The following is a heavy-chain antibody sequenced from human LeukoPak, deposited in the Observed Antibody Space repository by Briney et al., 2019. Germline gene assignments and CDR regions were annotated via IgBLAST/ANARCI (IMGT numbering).Heavy chain of an antibody. CDR2: IYTSGST. D-gene: IGHD5-24*01. J-gene: IGHJ3*02. Sequence: TASETLSLTCAVYGGSFSGYYWSWIRQPAGKGLEWIGRIYTSGSTNYNPSLKSRVTISVGTSKNQFSLKLSSVTAADTAVYYCARVGDGYNAFDIWGQGTMVTVSS. CDR1: GGSFSGYY. CDR3: ARVGDGYNAFDI. V-gene: IGHV4-59*10.